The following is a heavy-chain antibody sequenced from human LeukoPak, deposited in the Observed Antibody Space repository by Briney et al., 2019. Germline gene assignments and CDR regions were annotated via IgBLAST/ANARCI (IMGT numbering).Heavy chain of an antibody. Sequence: GGSLRLSCAASGFTFSSYAMHWVRQAPGKGLEGVAVISYDGSNKYYADSVKGRFTISRDNSKNTLYLQMNSLRAEDTAVYYCAREPDSSGYSRNFDYWGQGTLVTVSS. D-gene: IGHD3-22*01. V-gene: IGHV3-30-3*01. CDR1: GFTFSSYA. CDR2: ISYDGSNK. CDR3: AREPDSSGYSRNFDY. J-gene: IGHJ4*02.